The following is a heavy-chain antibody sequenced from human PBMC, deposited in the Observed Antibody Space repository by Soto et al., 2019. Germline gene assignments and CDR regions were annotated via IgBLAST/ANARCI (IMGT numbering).Heavy chain of an antibody. CDR1: GFTFNNFW. J-gene: IGHJ4*02. Sequence: QPGGSLRLSCAGSGFTFNNFWMHWVRQAPGKGLVWVARINTDGSVTSHADSVQGRFTISRDNAKSTLYLQMNSLRAEDSAMYYCARQTGLGATNYWGRGTLVTVSS. CDR3: ARQTGLGATNY. D-gene: IGHD1-26*01. V-gene: IGHV3-74*01. CDR2: INTDGSVT.